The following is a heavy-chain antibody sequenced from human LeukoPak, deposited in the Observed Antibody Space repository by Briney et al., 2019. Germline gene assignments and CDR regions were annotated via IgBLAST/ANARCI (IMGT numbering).Heavy chain of an antibody. V-gene: IGHV3-23*01. CDR1: GFTFSTYA. CDR3: AKRHCRGGTCYSDSYYLDV. J-gene: IGHJ6*03. CDR2: ISATGGST. Sequence: QPGGSLRLSCAASGFTFSTYAMSWVRQAPGKGLEWVSGISATGGSTYSADSVKGRFTISRDNSKNTLILQMNNLRVEDTALYYCAKRHCRGGTCYSDSYYLDVWGKGTTVTVSS. D-gene: IGHD2-15*01.